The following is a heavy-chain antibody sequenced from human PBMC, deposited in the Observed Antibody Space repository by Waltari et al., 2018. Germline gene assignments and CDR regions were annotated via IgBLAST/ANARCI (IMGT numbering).Heavy chain of an antibody. CDR2: IKQDGSEK. J-gene: IGHJ6*02. D-gene: IGHD2-15*01. CDR3: ARGLLTGSYGMDV. V-gene: IGHV3-7*04. Sequence: EVQLVESGGGLVQPGGSLRLSCAASGFTFSSYWMSWVRQAPGKGLEWVSNIKQDGSEKYYVDSMKGRFTISRDNAKNSLYLQMNSLRAEDTAVYYCARGLLTGSYGMDVWGQGTTVTVSS. CDR1: GFTFSSYW.